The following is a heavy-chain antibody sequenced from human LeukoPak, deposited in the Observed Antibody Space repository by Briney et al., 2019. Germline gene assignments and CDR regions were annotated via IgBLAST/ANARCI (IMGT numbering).Heavy chain of an antibody. CDR1: GFTFSSTW. D-gene: IGHD1-26*01. J-gene: IGHJ4*02. CDR3: TTEYYGSSTL. Sequence: PGGSLRLSCAASGFTFSSTWMSWVRQAPGKGLEWVGRINLKTDGETTDYAAPVKGRFTISRDDSKSTLYLQMTSLKTEDTAIYYCTTEYYGSSTLWGQGTLLTVSS. CDR2: INLKTDGETT. V-gene: IGHV3-15*01.